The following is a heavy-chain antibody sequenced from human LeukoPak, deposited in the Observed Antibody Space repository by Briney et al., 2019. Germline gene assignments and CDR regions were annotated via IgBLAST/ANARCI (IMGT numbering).Heavy chain of an antibody. CDR3: ARGELRYFDWLSLNY. CDR2: INHSGST. Sequence: SETLSLTCIVSGDSISSNKYYWSWIRQPPGKGLEWIGEINHSGSTNYNPSLKSRVTISVDTSKNQFSLKLSSVTAADTAVYYCARGELRYFDWLSLNYWGQGTLVTVSS. V-gene: IGHV4-39*07. J-gene: IGHJ4*02. CDR1: GDSISSNKYY. D-gene: IGHD3-9*01.